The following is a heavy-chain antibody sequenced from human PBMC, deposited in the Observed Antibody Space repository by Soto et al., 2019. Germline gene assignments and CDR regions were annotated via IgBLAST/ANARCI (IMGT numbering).Heavy chain of an antibody. Sequence: PSETLSLTCTVSGGSISTTAYYWGWIRQPPGKGLEWIGSIFYGGSTYYSPSLKTRVTISIDTSKTQFSLKLSSVTAADTAVYYCARLRYRSGWYWYFDPWSQGTLVTVSS. V-gene: IGHV4-39*01. CDR1: GGSISTTAYY. CDR3: ARLRYRSGWYWYFDP. J-gene: IGHJ4*02. D-gene: IGHD6-19*01. CDR2: IFYGGST.